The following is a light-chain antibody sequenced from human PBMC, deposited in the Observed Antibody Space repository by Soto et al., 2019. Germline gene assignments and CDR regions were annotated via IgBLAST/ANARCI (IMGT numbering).Light chain of an antibody. CDR1: QDISNY. CDR2: AIS. V-gene: IGKV1-16*01. J-gene: IGKJ5*01. CDR3: LQYMSYPVT. Sequence: IQMTQSPSSLSASVGDRVTITCRASQDISNYLAWFQQKPGKPPKSLIYAISSLERGVPSRFSGCGSGTDFTLTISSLQPEDFGTYYYLQYMSYPVTFGQGTRLEIK.